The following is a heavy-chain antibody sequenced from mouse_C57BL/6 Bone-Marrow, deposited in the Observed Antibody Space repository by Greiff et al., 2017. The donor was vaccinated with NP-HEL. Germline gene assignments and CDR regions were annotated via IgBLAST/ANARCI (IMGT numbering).Heavy chain of an antibody. CDR1: GYTFTDYH. V-gene: IGHV1-18*01. CDR3: ARPYYGSSYGWYFDV. CDR2: INPNNGGT. J-gene: IGHJ1*03. D-gene: IGHD1-1*01. Sequence: VQLQQSGPELVKPGASVKIPCKASGYTFTDYHMDWVKQSHGKSLEWIGDINPNNGGTIYNQKFKGKATLTVDKSSSTAYMELRSLTSEDTTVYYCARPYYGSSYGWYFDVWGTGTTVTVSS.